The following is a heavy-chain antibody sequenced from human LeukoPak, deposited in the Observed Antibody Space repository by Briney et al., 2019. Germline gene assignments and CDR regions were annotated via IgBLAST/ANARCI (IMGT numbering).Heavy chain of an antibody. V-gene: IGHV3-74*01. D-gene: IGHD3-9*01. J-gene: IGHJ4*02. CDR1: GFTFSSYW. Sequence: GGSLRLSCAASGFTFSSYWMHWVRQAPGKGLVWVSHINSDGSSTNYADSVKGRFTISRDNAKNTLYLQMNSLRAEDTAVYYCARTGRRYFDWFSNTPFDYWGQGTLVTVSS. CDR3: ARTGRRYFDWFSNTPFDY. CDR2: INSDGSST.